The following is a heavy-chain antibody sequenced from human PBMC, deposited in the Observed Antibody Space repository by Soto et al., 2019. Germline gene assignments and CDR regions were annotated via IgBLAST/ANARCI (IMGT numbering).Heavy chain of an antibody. V-gene: IGHV3-23*01. CDR2: ITDNGGST. J-gene: IGHJ4*02. CDR1: GLIFSDVW. D-gene: IGHD4-17*01. CDR3: AKERATTTAFDY. Sequence: PGGSLRLSCAASGLIFSDVWMTWVRQAPGKGLEWVSLITDNGGSTYYADSVKGRFTISRDNTKNTLFLQMNSLRAEDTAVYYCAKERATTTAFDYGGQGALVTVSP.